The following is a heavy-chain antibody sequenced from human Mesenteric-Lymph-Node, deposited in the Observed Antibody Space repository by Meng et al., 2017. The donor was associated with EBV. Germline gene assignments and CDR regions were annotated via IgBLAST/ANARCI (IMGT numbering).Heavy chain of an antibody. J-gene: IGHJ4*02. V-gene: IGHV4-39*01. Sequence: RPGLVTPAETLALTCTVVGGSISSSSHYWGWIRQPPGKGLGWIGGMFYSGNTYYNSSLKSRVSISVDTSRDQFALKLSSVTAADTAVYYCARHIPHLDYFDYWGQGTLVTVSS. D-gene: IGHD2-21*01. CDR3: ARHIPHLDYFDY. CDR2: MFYSGNT. CDR1: GGSISSSSHY.